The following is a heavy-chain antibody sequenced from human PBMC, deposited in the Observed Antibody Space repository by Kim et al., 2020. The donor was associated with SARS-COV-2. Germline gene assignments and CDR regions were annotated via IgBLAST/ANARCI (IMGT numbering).Heavy chain of an antibody. V-gene: IGHV4-31*01. Sequence: YKPSLKSLLTISQDTSKNQVSLRLISVTAADTAVYYCARALYFGEHAYFDYWGQGTLVTVSS. CDR3: ARALYFGEHAYFDY. D-gene: IGHD3-10*01. J-gene: IGHJ4*02.